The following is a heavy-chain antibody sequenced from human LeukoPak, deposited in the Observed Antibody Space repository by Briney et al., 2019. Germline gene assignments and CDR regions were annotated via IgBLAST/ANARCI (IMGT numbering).Heavy chain of an antibody. CDR3: AKAPVWNYYYGLDV. J-gene: IGHJ6*04. Sequence: PGGSLRLSCAASGFTFSSYAMHWVRQAPGKGLEWVAVISYDGSNKYYADSVKGRFTISRDNSKNTLYLQMNSLRAEDTAVHYCAKAPVWNYYYGLDVWGKGTTVTVSS. CDR1: GFTFSSYA. D-gene: IGHD2-21*01. CDR2: ISYDGSNK. V-gene: IGHV3-30*04.